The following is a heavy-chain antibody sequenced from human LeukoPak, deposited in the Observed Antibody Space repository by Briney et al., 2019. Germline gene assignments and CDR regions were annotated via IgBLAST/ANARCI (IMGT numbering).Heavy chain of an antibody. Sequence: SETLSLTCTVSGGSNSSGDYYWSWIRQPPGKGLEWIGYICYSGSTYYNPSLKSRVTISVDTSKNQFSLKLISVTAADTAVYYCARAPITGTTNYYYYYYMDVWGKGTTVTVSS. CDR1: GGSNSSGDYY. V-gene: IGHV4-30-4*08. CDR3: ARAPITGTTNYYYYYYMDV. D-gene: IGHD1-7*01. CDR2: ICYSGST. J-gene: IGHJ6*03.